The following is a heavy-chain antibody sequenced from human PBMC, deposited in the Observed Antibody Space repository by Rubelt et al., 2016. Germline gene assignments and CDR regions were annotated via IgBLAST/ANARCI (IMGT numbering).Heavy chain of an antibody. CDR1: GGTFSSYA. Sequence: QVQLVQSGAEVKKPGSSVKVSCKASGGTFSSYAISWVRQAPGQGLEWMGGIIPIFGTANYAQKCRGRVTITANESTSTAYMELSSLRSEDTAVYYCATGGDFGVVIPNWFDPWGQGTLVTVSS. CDR2: IIPIFGTA. V-gene: IGHV1-69*01. J-gene: IGHJ5*02. D-gene: IGHD3-3*01. CDR3: ATGGDFGVVIPNWFDP.